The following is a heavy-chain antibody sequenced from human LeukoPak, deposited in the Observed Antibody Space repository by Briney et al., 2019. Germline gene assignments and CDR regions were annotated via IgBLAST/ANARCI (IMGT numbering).Heavy chain of an antibody. CDR3: ARVGYYYDSSGYYYQTNFDY. CDR1: GGSISSSSYY. V-gene: IGHV4-39*07. D-gene: IGHD3-22*01. Sequence: SETLSLTCTVSGGSISSSSYYWGWIRQPPGKGLEWIGSIYYSGSTYYNPSLKSRVTISVDTSKNQFSLKLSSVTAADTAVYYCARVGYYYDSSGYYYQTNFDYWGQGTLVTVSS. CDR2: IYYSGST. J-gene: IGHJ4*02.